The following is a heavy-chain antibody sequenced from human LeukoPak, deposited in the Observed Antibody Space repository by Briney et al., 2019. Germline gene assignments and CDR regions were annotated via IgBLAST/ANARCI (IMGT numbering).Heavy chain of an antibody. J-gene: IGHJ4*02. Sequence: SQTLSLTCAISGDSVSSDNVGWNWLRQSPSRGLEWLGRTYYSSNWYNDYAPSVKSRITITADTSKNQFSLHVNSVTPEDTAVYYCSRGWLQKGFDSSGLGTLVTVSS. CDR3: SRGWLQKGFDS. CDR2: TYYSSNWYN. D-gene: IGHD5-24*01. V-gene: IGHV6-1*01. CDR1: GDSVSSDNVG.